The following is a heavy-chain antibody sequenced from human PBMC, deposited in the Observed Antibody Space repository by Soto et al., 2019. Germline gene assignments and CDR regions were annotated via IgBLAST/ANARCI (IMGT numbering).Heavy chain of an antibody. J-gene: IGHJ4*02. CDR1: GDSMTGYY. CDR3: ARRRACSGGTCYQSLDY. Sequence: PSETLSLTCTVSGDSMTGYYWSWIRQPPGRGLEWIGYIYSSGSTSHNPSLKSRVIISVDTSKNQFSLKLSSVTAADTAVYYCARRRACSGGTCYQSLDYWGQGTLVTVSS. CDR2: IYSSGST. D-gene: IGHD2-15*01. V-gene: IGHV4-59*01.